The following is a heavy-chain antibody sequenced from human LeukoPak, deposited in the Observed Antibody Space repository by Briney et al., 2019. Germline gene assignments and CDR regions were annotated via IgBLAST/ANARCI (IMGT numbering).Heavy chain of an antibody. CDR3: VRGRYSSGWFKDKNWFDP. D-gene: IGHD6-19*01. CDR1: GVALSRGGYA. V-gene: IGHV4-30-4*07. CDR2: IYHSGTT. J-gene: IGHJ5*02. Sequence: SETLSLTCAVSGVALSRGGYAWNWIRQPPGKGLEWIAYIYHSGTTNYNPSLKSRATISVDTYKNQFSLKLSSVTAADTAVYYCVRGRYSSGWFKDKNWFDPWGQGIPVTVSS.